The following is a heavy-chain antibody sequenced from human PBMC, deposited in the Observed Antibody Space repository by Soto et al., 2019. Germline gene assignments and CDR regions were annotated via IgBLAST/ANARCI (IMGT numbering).Heavy chain of an antibody. V-gene: IGHV3-23*01. J-gene: IGHJ4*02. D-gene: IGHD1-1*01. CDR3: ATQDFRGTTGTT. Sequence: GGSLRLSCAASGFTFSSSAMGWVRQGPGRGLEWVSLISGNSRSTYYVDSVKGRFTISRDNSKNTLFLQLNSLRAEDTAVYYCATQDFRGTTGTTWGQGTLVTVSS. CDR2: ISGNSRST. CDR1: GFTFSSSA.